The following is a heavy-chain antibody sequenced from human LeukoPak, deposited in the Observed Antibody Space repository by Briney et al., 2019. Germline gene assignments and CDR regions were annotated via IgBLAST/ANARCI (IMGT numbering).Heavy chain of an antibody. CDR3: ARDSGTTGEVKFDP. J-gene: IGHJ5*02. CDR1: GGSISSYY. D-gene: IGHD3-10*01. V-gene: IGHV4-4*07. Sequence: PSETLSLTCTVSGGSISSYYRSWIRQPAGKGLEWIGRIYTSGSTNYNPSLKSRVTMSVDTSKNQFSLKLSSVTAADTAVYYCARDSGTTGEVKFDPWGQGTLVTVSS. CDR2: IYTSGST.